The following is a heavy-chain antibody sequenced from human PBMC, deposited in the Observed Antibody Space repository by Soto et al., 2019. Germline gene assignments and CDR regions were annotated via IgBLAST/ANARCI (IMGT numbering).Heavy chain of an antibody. CDR1: GFPLSTYG. Sequence: EVQLLESGGGLVQPGGSLRLSCAASGFPLSTYGMTWVRQAPGKGLVWVSAITGTGGNTYYVDSVKGRFTSSRDKSKNMLYLKVNSLRVEDTAVYYCARIRGYWYGLDVWGQGTTVTVSS. CDR2: ITGTGGNT. J-gene: IGHJ6*02. V-gene: IGHV3-23*01. CDR3: ARIRGYWYGLDV.